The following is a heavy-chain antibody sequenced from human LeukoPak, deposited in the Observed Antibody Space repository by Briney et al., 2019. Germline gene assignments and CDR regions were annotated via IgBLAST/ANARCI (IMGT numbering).Heavy chain of an antibody. V-gene: IGHV3-9*01. Sequence: GRSLRLSCAASGFTFDDYAMHWVRQAPGKGLEWVSGISWNSGSIGYADSVKGRFTISRDNAKNSLYLQMNSLRAEDTALYYCAKDTTLSPAAVREWGQGTLVTVSS. CDR3: AKDTTLSPAAVRE. J-gene: IGHJ4*02. D-gene: IGHD3-10*01. CDR1: GFTFDDYA. CDR2: ISWNSGSI.